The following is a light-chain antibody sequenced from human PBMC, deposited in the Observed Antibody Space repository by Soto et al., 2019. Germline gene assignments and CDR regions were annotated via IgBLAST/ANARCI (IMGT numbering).Light chain of an antibody. Sequence: DIVMTQSPDSLAVSVRERATINCKSSQSVLYSSNNKNYLAWYQQKPGQPPKLLIYWASTRESGVPDRFSGSGSGTDFTLTISSLQVEDVAVYYCQQYYSTPLTFGQGTKVEIK. CDR1: QSVLYSSNNKNY. CDR2: WAS. CDR3: QQYYSTPLT. J-gene: IGKJ1*01. V-gene: IGKV4-1*01.